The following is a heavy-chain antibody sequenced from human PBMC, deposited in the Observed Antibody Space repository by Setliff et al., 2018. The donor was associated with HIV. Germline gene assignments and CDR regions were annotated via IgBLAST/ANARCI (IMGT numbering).Heavy chain of an antibody. V-gene: IGHV4-39*01. J-gene: IGHJ4*02. D-gene: IGHD6-6*01. Sequence: ASETLSLTCTVSGGSISTSSYYWGWIRQPTGKGLEWIGTVFYSGTTQYNPSFKSRVTISIDTSKNQFSLKMISVTAADTAVYYCARMESTRPPRGLDYWGRGILVTVSS. CDR1: GGSISTSSYY. CDR3: ARMESTRPPRGLDY. CDR2: VFYSGTT.